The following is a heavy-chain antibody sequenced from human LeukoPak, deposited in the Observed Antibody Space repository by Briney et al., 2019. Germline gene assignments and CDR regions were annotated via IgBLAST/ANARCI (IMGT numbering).Heavy chain of an antibody. D-gene: IGHD6-6*01. CDR1: GFTFSSYW. Sequence: GGSLRLSCAASGFTFSSYWMHWVRQAPGKGLVWVSRINSDGSSTTYADSVKGRFTISRDNVKDTLYLQMSSLRAEDTAVYYCARGGVYSTSAVDYWGQGTLVTVSS. CDR2: INSDGSST. CDR3: ARGGVYSTSAVDY. V-gene: IGHV3-74*01. J-gene: IGHJ4*02.